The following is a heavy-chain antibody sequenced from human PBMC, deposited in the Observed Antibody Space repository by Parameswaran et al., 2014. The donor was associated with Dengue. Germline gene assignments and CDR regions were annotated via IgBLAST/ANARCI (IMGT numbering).Heavy chain of an antibody. V-gene: IGHV3-23*01. J-gene: IGHJ4*02. CDR2: ISGSGGST. CDR3: AKEVGYYDSSGYYYGYYFDY. Sequence: RWIRQPPGKGLEWVSAISGSGGSTYYADSVKGRFTISRDNSKNTLYLQMNSLRAEDTAVYYCAKEVGYYDSSGYYYGYYFDYWGQGTLVTVSS. D-gene: IGHD3-22*01.